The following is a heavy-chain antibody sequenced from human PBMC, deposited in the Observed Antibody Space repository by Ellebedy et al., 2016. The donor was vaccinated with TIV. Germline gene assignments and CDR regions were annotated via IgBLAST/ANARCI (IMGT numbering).Heavy chain of an antibody. V-gene: IGHV1-18*01. CDR1: GYTFTKYG. D-gene: IGHD2/OR15-2a*01. Sequence: ASVKVSCKASGYTFTKYGISWVRQAPGQGLEWMGWISGYNGDTNYAQKFQGRVTMTIDTFASTAYMELRSLRSDDPAMYFCARGFYEKFNPWGQGTLVTVSS. J-gene: IGHJ5*02. CDR2: ISGYNGDT. CDR3: ARGFYEKFNP.